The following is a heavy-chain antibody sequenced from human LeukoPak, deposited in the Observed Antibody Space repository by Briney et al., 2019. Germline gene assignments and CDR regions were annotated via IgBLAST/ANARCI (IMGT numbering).Heavy chain of an antibody. CDR3: TSITMIVVVITTSDAFDI. J-gene: IGHJ3*02. CDR1: GFTFSNYW. D-gene: IGHD3-22*01. CDR2: IKSKTDGGTT. V-gene: IGHV3-15*01. Sequence: PGGSLRLSCAASGFTFSNYWMHWVRQAPGKGLEWVGRIKSKTDGGTTDYAAPVKGRFTISRDDSKNTLYLQMNSLKTEDTAVYYCTSITMIVVVITTSDAFDIWGQGTMVTVSS.